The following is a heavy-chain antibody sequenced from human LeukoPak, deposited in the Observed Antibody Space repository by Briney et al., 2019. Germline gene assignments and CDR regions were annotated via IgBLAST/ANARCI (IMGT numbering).Heavy chain of an antibody. J-gene: IGHJ4*02. CDR3: AKDSNWGCDY. D-gene: IGHD7-27*01. CDR1: GFRFNNYA. CDR2: VRHDGSNK. V-gene: IGHV3-30*02. Sequence: HPGGSLRLSCAASGFRFNNYAMHWVRQAPGKGLEWLTFVRHDGSNKYYADSVKGRFTVSRENSKNTLYLQMNSLRTEDTAVYYCAKDSNWGCDYWGQGTLVTVSS.